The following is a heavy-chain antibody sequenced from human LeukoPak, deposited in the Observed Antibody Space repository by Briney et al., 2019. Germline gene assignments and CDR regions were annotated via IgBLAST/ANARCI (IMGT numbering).Heavy chain of an antibody. CDR3: AKDHLYSSSSYFDY. V-gene: IGHV3-23*01. D-gene: IGHD6-6*01. CDR2: ISGSSGST. CDR1: GFTFSSYA. Sequence: GSLRLSCAASGFTFSSYAMSWVRQAPGKGLEWVSAISGSSGSTYYADSVKGRFTISRDNSKNTLYLQMNSLRAEDTAVYYCAKDHLYSSSSYFDYWGQGTLVTVSS. J-gene: IGHJ4*02.